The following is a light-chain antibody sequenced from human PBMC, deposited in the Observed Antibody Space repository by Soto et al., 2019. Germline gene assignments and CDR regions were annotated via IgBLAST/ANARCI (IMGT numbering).Light chain of an antibody. CDR3: CSFAGTSSVL. CDR2: EDS. Sequence: QSALTQPASVSGSPGQSITISCTGTSSDVGSHNLVSWYQQHPGKAPKVMIYEDSKRPSGVSNRFSGSKSGNTASLPISGLQAEDEAAYYCCSFAGTSSVLFGGGTKLTVL. V-gene: IGLV2-23*01. CDR1: SSDVGSHNL. J-gene: IGLJ2*01.